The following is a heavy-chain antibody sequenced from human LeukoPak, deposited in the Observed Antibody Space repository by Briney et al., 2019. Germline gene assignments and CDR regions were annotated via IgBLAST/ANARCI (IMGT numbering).Heavy chain of an antibody. Sequence: GASVKVSCKASGYTFTRYDINWVRQATGQGLEWMGWMNPNSGNTGYAQKFQGRVTMTRNTSISTAYMELSSLRSEDTAVYYCARVMGVGDYYDSSGYYRAWGQGTLVTVSS. CDR2: MNPNSGNT. V-gene: IGHV1-8*01. D-gene: IGHD3-22*01. CDR1: GYTFTRYD. J-gene: IGHJ5*02. CDR3: ARVMGVGDYYDSSGYYRA.